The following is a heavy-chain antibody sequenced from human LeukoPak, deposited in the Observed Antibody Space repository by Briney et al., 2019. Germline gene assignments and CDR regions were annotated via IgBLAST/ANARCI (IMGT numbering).Heavy chain of an antibody. CDR3: ARGYSSSWYTYFQH. V-gene: IGHV4-61*02. Sequence: SETLSLTCTVSSGSISSGSYYWSWIRQPAGKGLEWIGRIYTSGSTKYNPSLKSRVTISVDTSKNQFSLKLSSVTAADTAVYYCARGYSSSWYTYFQHWGQGTLVTVSS. J-gene: IGHJ1*01. CDR2: IYTSGST. CDR1: SGSISSGSYY. D-gene: IGHD6-13*01.